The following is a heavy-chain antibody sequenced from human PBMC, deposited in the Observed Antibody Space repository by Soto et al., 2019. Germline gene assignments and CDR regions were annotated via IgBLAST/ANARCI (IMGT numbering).Heavy chain of an antibody. CDR3: AKDRYDILTGIDY. Sequence: PGGSLRLSCAASGFTFSSYGMHWVRQAPGKGLEWVAVISYDGSNKYYAGSVKGRFTISRDNSKNTLYLQMNSLRAEDTAVYYCAKDRYDILTGIDYWGQGTLVTVSS. J-gene: IGHJ4*02. D-gene: IGHD3-9*01. V-gene: IGHV3-30*18. CDR1: GFTFSSYG. CDR2: ISYDGSNK.